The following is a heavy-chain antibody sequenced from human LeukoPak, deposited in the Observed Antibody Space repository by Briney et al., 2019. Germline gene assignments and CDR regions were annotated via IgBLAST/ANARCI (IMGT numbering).Heavy chain of an antibody. CDR2: IYPGDSGP. J-gene: IGHJ3*01. D-gene: IGHD1-26*01. Sequence: GESLKISCKISGYSFTSYCIGWVRQMPGKGLEWMGIIYPGDSGPTYSPSFQGQVTISVDKSINTAYLQWSSLQASDTAMYYCGMSGDRVPLQDDVFDVWGQGTMVTVST. CDR3: GMSGDRVPLQDDVFDV. V-gene: IGHV5-51*01. CDR1: GYSFTSYC.